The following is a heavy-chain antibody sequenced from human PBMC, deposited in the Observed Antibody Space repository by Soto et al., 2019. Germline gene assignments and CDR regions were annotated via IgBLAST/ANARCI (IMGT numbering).Heavy chain of an antibody. J-gene: IGHJ4*02. Sequence: QVHLHESGPGLVKPSGTLSLTCAVSGGSISSRIWWSWVRQPPGKGLEWIGEIYHGGTTNYNPSLKSRVSMSIDKSKNELSLKLNSVSAADTAVYYCARYSGYDFNVYLDSWGQGTLVTVSS. D-gene: IGHD5-12*01. CDR3: ARYSGYDFNVYLDS. V-gene: IGHV4-4*02. CDR2: IYHGGTT. CDR1: GGSISSRIW.